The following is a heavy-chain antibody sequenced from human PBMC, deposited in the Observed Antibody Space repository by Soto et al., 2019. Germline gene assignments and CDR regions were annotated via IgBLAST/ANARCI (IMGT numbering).Heavy chain of an antibody. J-gene: IGHJ6*02. CDR3: ARAERNYYGYYYYYGMDV. CDR2: ISAYNGNT. V-gene: IGHV1-18*01. Sequence: QVQLVQSGAEVKKPGASVKVSCKASGYTFTSYGIGWVRQAPGQGLEWMGWISAYNGNTNYAQKLQGRVTMTTDTSTSTAYMELRSLRSDDTAVYYCARAERNYYGYYYYYGMDVWGQGTTVTVSS. D-gene: IGHD3-10*01. CDR1: GYTFTSYG.